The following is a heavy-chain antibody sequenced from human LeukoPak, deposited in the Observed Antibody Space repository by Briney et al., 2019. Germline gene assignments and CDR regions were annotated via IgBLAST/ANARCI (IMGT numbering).Heavy chain of an antibody. Sequence: GASVKVSCKASGYTFTGYYMHWVRQAPGQGLEWMGWINPNSGGTNYAQKFQGRVTMTRDTSISTACMELSRLRFDDTAVYYCARGPTSIAVAANFDYWGQGTLVTVSS. J-gene: IGHJ4*02. CDR3: ARGPTSIAVAANFDY. CDR2: INPNSGGT. CDR1: GYTFTGYY. D-gene: IGHD6-19*01. V-gene: IGHV1-2*02.